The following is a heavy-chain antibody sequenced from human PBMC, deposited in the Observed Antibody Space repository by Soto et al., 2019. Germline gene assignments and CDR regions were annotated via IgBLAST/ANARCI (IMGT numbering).Heavy chain of an antibody. J-gene: IGHJ5*02. CDR3: ASGLAVALGYFDP. V-gene: IGHV3-30*02. Sequence: PGGSLRLSCAASGFSFSSYGMHWVRPAPGKGLEWVAFIWYDGSNKLYSDSVTGRLTISRDNSNNTMYLQMDSLRTADPAVYYCASGLAVALGYFDPRGQGTLVTVSS. D-gene: IGHD6-19*01. CDR1: GFSFSSYG. CDR2: IWYDGSNK.